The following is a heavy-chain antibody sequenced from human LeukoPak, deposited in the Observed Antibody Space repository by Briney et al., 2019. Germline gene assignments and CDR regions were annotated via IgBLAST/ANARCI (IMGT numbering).Heavy chain of an antibody. CDR1: GFTLSSYY. Sequence: GGSLRLSCAASGFTLSSYYMNWVRQAPGKGLEWVSSISTSSSYIYYADSMKGRFIISRDNAKNSRYLQINSLRPEDTAVYYCAREGGRGYNYGYRDYWGQGTLVTVSS. D-gene: IGHD5-18*01. CDR3: AREGGRGYNYGYRDY. CDR2: ISTSSSYI. V-gene: IGHV3-21*01. J-gene: IGHJ4*02.